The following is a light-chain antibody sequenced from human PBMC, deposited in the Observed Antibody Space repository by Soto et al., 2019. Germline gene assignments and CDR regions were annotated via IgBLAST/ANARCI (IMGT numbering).Light chain of an antibody. CDR3: QQRSNWPPIT. Sequence: EIVLTQSPATFSFSPGERATLSFRASQSVSTYLAWYQQRPGQAPRLLIYGASTRATSIPARFSGSGYGTEFTLTISSLQSADFAVYYCQQRSNWPPITFGQGTRLDIK. J-gene: IGKJ5*01. CDR2: GAS. CDR1: QSVSTY. V-gene: IGKV3-11*01.